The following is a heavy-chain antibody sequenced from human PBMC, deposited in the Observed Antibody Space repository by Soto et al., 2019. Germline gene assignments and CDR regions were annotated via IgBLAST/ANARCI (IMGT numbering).Heavy chain of an antibody. CDR1: GGTFSSYA. D-gene: IGHD4-17*01. Sequence: QVQLVQSGAEVKKPGSSVKVSCKASGGTFSSYAISWVRQAPGQGLEWMGGNIPIFGTANYAQKFQGRVTITADESTSTAYMELSSLRSEDTAVYYCARSGLYGGGDYYGMDVWGQGTTVTVSS. J-gene: IGHJ6*02. V-gene: IGHV1-69*01. CDR3: ARSGLYGGGDYYGMDV. CDR2: NIPIFGTA.